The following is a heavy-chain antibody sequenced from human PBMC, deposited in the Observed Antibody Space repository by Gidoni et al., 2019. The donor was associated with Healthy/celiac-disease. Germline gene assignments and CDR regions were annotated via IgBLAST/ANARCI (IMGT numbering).Heavy chain of an antibody. J-gene: IGHJ4*02. Sequence: EVQLVESGGGLVQPGRSLRPSCAASGFTFDDYAMHWVRQAPGKGLEWVSGISWNSGSIGYADSVKGRFTISRDNAKNSLYLQMNSLRAEDTALYYCAKGYYYDSSGYLDYWGQGTLVTVSS. CDR2: ISWNSGSI. D-gene: IGHD3-22*01. CDR1: GFTFDDYA. V-gene: IGHV3-9*01. CDR3: AKGYYYDSSGYLDY.